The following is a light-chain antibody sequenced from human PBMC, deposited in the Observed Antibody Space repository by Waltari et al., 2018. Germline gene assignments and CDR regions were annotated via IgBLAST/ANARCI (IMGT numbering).Light chain of an antibody. Sequence: SYVLTQPPSVSVAPGKTATITCGGDNIGTTGVHWYQQKPGQAPVLVIYDNTDRPSGVPERFSGSNSGNTAPLTSSSVEAGDEADYYCQLWDSGSDHVVFGGGTKLTVL. CDR2: DNT. J-gene: IGLJ2*01. V-gene: IGLV3-21*03. CDR1: NIGTTG. CDR3: QLWDSGSDHVV.